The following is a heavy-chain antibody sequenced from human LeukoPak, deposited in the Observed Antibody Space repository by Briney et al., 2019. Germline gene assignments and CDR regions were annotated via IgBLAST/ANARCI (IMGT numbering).Heavy chain of an antibody. CDR3: ARQITFGGIEFDP. CDR2: IYPGDSDT. Sequence: RGESLKISCKASGYSFTTNWIGWAGQMPGKGLEWMGIIYPGDSDTRYSPSFQGQVTISADKSISTAYLQWSSLRASDTAMYYCARQITFGGIEFDPWGQGTLVTVSS. D-gene: IGHD3-16*01. CDR1: GYSFTTNW. J-gene: IGHJ5*02. V-gene: IGHV5-51*01.